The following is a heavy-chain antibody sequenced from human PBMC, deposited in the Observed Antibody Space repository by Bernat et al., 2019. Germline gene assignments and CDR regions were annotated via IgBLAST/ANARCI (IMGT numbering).Heavy chain of an antibody. J-gene: IGHJ6*02. Sequence: EVQLVESGGGLVQPGGSLRLSCAASGFTFSSYWMHWVRQAPGKGLVWVSRINSDGSSTSYADSVKGRFTISRDNAKNTLYLQMNSLRAEDTAVYYCASTRDCGGDCLNYGMDVWGRGTTVTVSS. CDR2: INSDGSST. D-gene: IGHD2-21*02. CDR1: GFTFSSYW. CDR3: ASTRDCGGDCLNYGMDV. V-gene: IGHV3-74*01.